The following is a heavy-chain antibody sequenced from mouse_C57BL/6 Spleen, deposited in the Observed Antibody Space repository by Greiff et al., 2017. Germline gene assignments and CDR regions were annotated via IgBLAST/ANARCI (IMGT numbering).Heavy chain of an antibody. CDR2: INPGSGGT. D-gene: IGHD2-4*01. V-gene: IGHV1-54*01. Sequence: QVQLQQSGAELVRPGTSVKVSCKASGYAFTNYLIEWVKQRPGQGLEWIGVINPGSGGTNYNEKFKGKATLTADKSSSTAYMQLSSLTSEDSAVYFCARRGDYDPYWYFDVWGTGTTVTVAS. CDR3: ARRGDYDPYWYFDV. CDR1: GYAFTNYL. J-gene: IGHJ1*03.